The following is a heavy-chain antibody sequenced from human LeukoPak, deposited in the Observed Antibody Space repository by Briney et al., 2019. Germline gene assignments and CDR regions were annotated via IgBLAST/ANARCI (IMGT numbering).Heavy chain of an antibody. Sequence: GGSLRLSCAASGFTFSGYWMSWVRQAPGKGLEWVANINLDGSIIHYVDSAKGRFTISRDNAKNSLYLQMNSLRAEDMALYYCAKALRYDSSGPDAFDIWGQGTMVTVSS. V-gene: IGHV3-7*03. CDR1: GFTFSGYW. CDR3: AKALRYDSSGPDAFDI. CDR2: INLDGSII. J-gene: IGHJ3*02. D-gene: IGHD3-22*01.